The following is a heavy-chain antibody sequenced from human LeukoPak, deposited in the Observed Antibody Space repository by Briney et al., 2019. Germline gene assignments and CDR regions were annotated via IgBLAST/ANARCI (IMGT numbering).Heavy chain of an antibody. CDR2: ISWNSGVI. V-gene: IGHV3-9*01. CDR1: GFTFDDYA. Sequence: PGGSLRLSCAASGFTFDDYAMHWVRQTPGKGLEWVSGISWNSGVIGYADSVKGRFTISRDNAKNSLYLQMNSLRAEDTAVYYCARALDSLYSSGWPSAGYWGQGTLVTVSS. J-gene: IGHJ4*02. D-gene: IGHD6-19*01. CDR3: ARALDSLYSSGWPSAGY.